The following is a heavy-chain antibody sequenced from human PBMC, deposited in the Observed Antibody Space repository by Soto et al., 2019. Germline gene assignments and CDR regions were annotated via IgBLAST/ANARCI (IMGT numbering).Heavy chain of an antibody. D-gene: IGHD6-6*01. V-gene: IGHV1-69*13. Sequence: ASVKVSCKASGGTFSSYAISWVRQAPGQGLEWMGGIIPIFGTANYAQKFQGRVTITADESTSTAYMELSSLRSEDTAVYYCASSRAKQLVHWFDPWGQGTLVTVSS. CDR3: ASSRAKQLVHWFDP. CDR1: GGTFSSYA. CDR2: IIPIFGTA. J-gene: IGHJ5*02.